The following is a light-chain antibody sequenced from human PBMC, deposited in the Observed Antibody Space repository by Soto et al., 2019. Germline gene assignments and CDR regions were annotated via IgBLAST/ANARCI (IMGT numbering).Light chain of an antibody. CDR1: QSVSSY. Sequence: EIVLTQSPATLSLSPGERATLSCRASQSVSSYLAWYQQKPGQAPRLLIYGASSRATGIPARFSGSGSGTEFTLTITGLQSEDFAVYYCQQYNGWPWTFGLGTKVDIK. CDR3: QQYNGWPWT. V-gene: IGKV3D-15*01. J-gene: IGKJ1*01. CDR2: GAS.